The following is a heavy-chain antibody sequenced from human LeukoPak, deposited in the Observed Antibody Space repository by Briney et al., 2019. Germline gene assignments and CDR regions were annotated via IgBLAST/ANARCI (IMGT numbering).Heavy chain of an antibody. CDR3: ARDRRDYYDSSGYFDY. J-gene: IGHJ4*02. D-gene: IGHD3-22*01. CDR2: IYYSGST. V-gene: IGHV4-59*01. Sequence: PSETLSLTRTVSVGSISSYYWSWIRQPPGKGLEWIGYIYYSGSTNYNPSLKSRVTISVDTSKNQFSLKLSSVTAADTAMYYCARDRRDYYDSSGYFDYWGQGTLVTVSS. CDR1: VGSISSYY.